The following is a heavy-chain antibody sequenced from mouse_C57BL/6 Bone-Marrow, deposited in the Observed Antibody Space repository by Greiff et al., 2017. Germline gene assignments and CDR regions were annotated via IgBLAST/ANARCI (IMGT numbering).Heavy chain of an antibody. CDR2: INPYNGGT. Sequence: EVKLQESGPVLVKPGASVKMSCKASGYTFTDYYMNWVKQSHGKSLEWIGVINPYNGGTSYNQKFKGKATLTVDKSSSTAYMELNSLTSEDSAVYYCARTITTHYAMDYWGQGTSVTVSS. CDR3: ARTITTHYAMDY. J-gene: IGHJ4*01. D-gene: IGHD1-1*01. V-gene: IGHV1-19*01. CDR1: GYTFTDYY.